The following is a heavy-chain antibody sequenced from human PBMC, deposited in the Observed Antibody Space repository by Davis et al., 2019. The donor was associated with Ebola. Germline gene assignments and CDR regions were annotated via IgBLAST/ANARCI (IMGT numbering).Heavy chain of an antibody. Sequence: AASVKVSCKAPEDIFSKYTIHWMRQAPGQRLEWMGWIHTGSGNTEYSQNFQGRLFMTRDTSTTTVYMELGSLTSGDTAVYYCTGVKCRTASCRYSGLSSYFWHFDVWGRGTQVSVSS. J-gene: IGHJ2*01. CDR1: EDIFSKYT. V-gene: IGHV1-3*04. D-gene: IGHD3-10*01. CDR3: TGVKCRTASCRYSGLSSYFWHFDV. CDR2: IHTGSGNT.